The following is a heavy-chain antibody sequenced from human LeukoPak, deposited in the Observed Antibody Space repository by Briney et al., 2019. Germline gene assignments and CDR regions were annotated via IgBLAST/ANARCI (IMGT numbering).Heavy chain of an antibody. CDR2: VSYDGNNK. Sequence: PGRSLRLSCATSGSTFSSNAMHWVRRAPGKGLEWVAVVSYDGNNKYYADSVKGRFTISRDNSKNTLYLQMSSLRTEDTAVYYCARGSGSSAYYPVDYWGQGTLVTVSS. J-gene: IGHJ4*02. CDR3: ARGSGSSAYYPVDY. D-gene: IGHD3-22*01. CDR1: GSTFSSNA. V-gene: IGHV3-30-3*01.